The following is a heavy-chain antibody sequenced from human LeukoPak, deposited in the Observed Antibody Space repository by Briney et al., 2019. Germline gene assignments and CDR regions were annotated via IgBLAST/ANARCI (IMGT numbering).Heavy chain of an antibody. J-gene: IGHJ4*02. CDR3: TRERNNGWDS. CDR1: GFTVSNYW. Sequence: GGSLRLSCAASGFTVSNYWMHWVRQAPGAGLVWVSRVNSDRRSVAYADSVQGRFTISTDNTKNTVYLQMDSLRAEDTAVYYCTRERNNGWDSWGQGTLVSVSS. V-gene: IGHV3-74*01. D-gene: IGHD6-19*01. CDR2: VNSDRRSV.